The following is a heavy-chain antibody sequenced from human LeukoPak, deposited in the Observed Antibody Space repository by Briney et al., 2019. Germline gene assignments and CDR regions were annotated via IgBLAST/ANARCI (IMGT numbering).Heavy chain of an antibody. Sequence: ASVKVSCKASGYTFTGYYMHWVRQAPGQGLEWMGWINPNSGGTNYAQKFQGRVTMTRDTSISTAYTELSRLTYDDTAVYYCARVAACGSLFWERSLSLVYWGQGTLVTASS. J-gene: IGHJ4*02. V-gene: IGHV1-2*02. CDR3: ARVAACGSLFWERSLSLVY. CDR2: INPNSGGT. CDR1: GYTFTGYY. D-gene: IGHD1-26*01.